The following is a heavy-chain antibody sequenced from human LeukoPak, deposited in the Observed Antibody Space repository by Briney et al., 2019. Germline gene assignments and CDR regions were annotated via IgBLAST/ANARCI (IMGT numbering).Heavy chain of an antibody. CDR3: AKSGGYGLIDY. J-gene: IGHJ4*02. D-gene: IGHD1-26*01. V-gene: IGHV4-39*01. Sequence: SETLSLTCTVSGASISGSGYYWGWIRQPPGKGLEWIGSIYSSGSTYYNASLQSRVTISIETSKNQTSLRLNSVTAADTAMYYCAKSGGYGLIDYWGQGTLVTVSS. CDR2: IYSSGST. CDR1: GASISGSGYY.